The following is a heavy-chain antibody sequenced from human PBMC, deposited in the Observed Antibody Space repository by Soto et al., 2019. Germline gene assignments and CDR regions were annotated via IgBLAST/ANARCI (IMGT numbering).Heavy chain of an antibody. V-gene: IGHV1-69*06. CDR3: ARRPPGDGYNYYFDY. D-gene: IGHD5-12*01. CDR2: IIPIFGTA. J-gene: IGHJ4*02. Sequence: GASVKVSCKASGGTFSSYAISWVRQAPGQGLEWMGGIIPIFGTANYAQKFQGRVTITADKSTSTAYMELSSLRSEDTAVYYCARRPPGDGYNYYFDYWGQGTLVTVSS. CDR1: GGTFSSYA.